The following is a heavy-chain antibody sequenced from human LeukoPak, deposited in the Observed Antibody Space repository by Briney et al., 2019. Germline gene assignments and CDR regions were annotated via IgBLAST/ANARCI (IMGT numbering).Heavy chain of an antibody. D-gene: IGHD3-3*01. CDR3: VVGDFWSGYPRYYYYSYGMDV. CDR1: GYTFTSYD. Sequence: ASVKVSCKASGYTFTSYDINWVRQATGQGLEWMGWMNPNSGNTGYAQKFQGRVTMTRNTSISTAYMELSSLRSEDTAVYYCVVGDFWSGYPRYYYYSYGMDVWGQGTTVTVSS. CDR2: MNPNSGNT. V-gene: IGHV1-8*01. J-gene: IGHJ6*02.